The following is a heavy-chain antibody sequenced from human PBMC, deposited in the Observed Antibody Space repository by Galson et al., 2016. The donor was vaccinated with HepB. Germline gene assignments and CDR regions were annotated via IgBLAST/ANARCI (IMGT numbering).Heavy chain of an antibody. J-gene: IGHJ4*02. V-gene: IGHV3-7*03. CDR3: ARDAAYKRFDY. CDR1: GLTFNNSW. CDR2: MHHYGTVQ. D-gene: IGHD2-21*01. Sequence: SLRLSCAGSGLTFNNSWMNWVRQAPGQGLEWVASMHHYGTVQFYMDSVKGRFTISRDDTTNSLYLQMTSLRAEDTAMYFCARDAAYKRFDYWGQGTLVTVSS.